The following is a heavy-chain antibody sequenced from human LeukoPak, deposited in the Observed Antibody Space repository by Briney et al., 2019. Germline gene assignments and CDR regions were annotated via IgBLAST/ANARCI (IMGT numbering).Heavy chain of an antibody. CDR2: INSDGSST. D-gene: IGHD3-22*01. J-gene: IGHJ3*02. CDR3: AREADYYDSSGYYFNDAFDI. Sequence: GGSLRLSCAASGFTFSTYWMHWVRQAPGKGLVWVSRINSDGSSTSYADSVKGRFTISRDNAKNTLYLQMNSLRAEDTAVYYCAREADYYDSSGYYFNDAFDIWGQGTTVTVSS. V-gene: IGHV3-74*01. CDR1: GFTFSTYW.